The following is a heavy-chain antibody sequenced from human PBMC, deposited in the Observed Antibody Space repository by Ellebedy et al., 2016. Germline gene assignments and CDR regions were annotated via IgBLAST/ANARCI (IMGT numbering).Heavy chain of an antibody. V-gene: IGHV1-18*01. CDR2: ISAYNGNT. Sequence: ASVKVSCKASGYTFTSYGISWVRQAPGQGLEWMGWISAYNGNTNYAQKLQGRVTMTTDTSTSTAYMELRSLRSDDTAVYYCARDRIVGAPNAWFDPWGQGTLVTVSS. CDR3: ARDRIVGAPNAWFDP. CDR1: GYTFTSYG. J-gene: IGHJ5*02. D-gene: IGHD1-26*01.